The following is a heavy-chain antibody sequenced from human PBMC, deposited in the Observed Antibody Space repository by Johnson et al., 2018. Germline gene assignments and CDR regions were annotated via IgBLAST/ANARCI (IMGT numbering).Heavy chain of an antibody. CDR2: IYYGGST. CDR1: GASISSSQYY. J-gene: IGHJ4*02. CDR3: ASLGLIVVPV. Sequence: QVQLQESGPRLVKPSETLSLTCTVSGASISSSQYYWVWIRQAPGKGLEWIGSIYYGGSTYYNPSLKSRVTISVDTSKNQFSLMVNSVPAADTAVYYCASLGLIVVPVWGQGTLVTVSS. V-gene: IGHV4-39*01. D-gene: IGHD2-15*01.